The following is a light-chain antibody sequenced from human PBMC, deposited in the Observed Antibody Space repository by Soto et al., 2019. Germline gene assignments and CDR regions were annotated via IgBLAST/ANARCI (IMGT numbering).Light chain of an antibody. CDR3: CSYAGSYTVV. CDR2: VVS. Sequence: QSVLTQPRSVSGSPGQSVTISCTGTSSDVGGYNYVSWYQQHPGKAPKLMIYVVSKRPSGVPDRFSGSKSGNTASLTISGLQAEDDADYYCCSYAGSYTVVFGGGTQLTVL. CDR1: SSDVGGYNY. V-gene: IGLV2-11*01. J-gene: IGLJ2*01.